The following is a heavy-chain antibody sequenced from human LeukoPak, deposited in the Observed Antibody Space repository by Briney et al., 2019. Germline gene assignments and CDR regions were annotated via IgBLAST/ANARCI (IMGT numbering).Heavy chain of an antibody. J-gene: IGHJ5*02. D-gene: IGHD1-1*01. CDR1: GYTFTSYA. V-gene: IGHV1-18*01. CDR2: ISAYNGNT. Sequence: AXVKVXXXXSGYTFTSYAMNWXRQAPGQGLXXMGXISAYNGNTNYAQKLQGRVTMTTDTSTSTAYMELRSLRSDDTAVYYCARDVGMRKVQIHGGFDPWGQGTLVTVSS. CDR3: ARDVGMRKVQIHGGFDP.